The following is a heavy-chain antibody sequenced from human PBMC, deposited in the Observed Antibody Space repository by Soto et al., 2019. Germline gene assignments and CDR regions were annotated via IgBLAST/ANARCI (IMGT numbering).Heavy chain of an antibody. CDR3: AKDRIYDFWSGYYDY. Sequence: GGSPRLSCAASGFTFSSYAMSWVRQAPGKGLEWVSAISGSGGSTYYADSVKGRFTISRDNSKNTLYLQMNSLRAEDTAVYYCAKDRIYDFWSGYYDYWGQGTLVTVSS. J-gene: IGHJ4*02. V-gene: IGHV3-23*01. CDR1: GFTFSSYA. D-gene: IGHD3-3*01. CDR2: ISGSGGST.